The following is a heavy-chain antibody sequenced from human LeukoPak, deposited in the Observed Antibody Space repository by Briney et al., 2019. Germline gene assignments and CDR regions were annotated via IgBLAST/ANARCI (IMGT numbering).Heavy chain of an antibody. CDR2: ISSHSRTI. D-gene: IGHD3-9*01. CDR3: ARAPDVLRYFDWLEGPLYFDY. V-gene: IGHV3-48*01. J-gene: IGHJ4*02. Sequence: PGGSLRLSCAASGLTFSTYSMNWVRQAPGKGLEWVSYISSHSRTIYYADSVKGRFTISRDNAKNSLFLQMDSLRAEDTAVYYCARAPDVLRYFDWLEGPLYFDYWGQGTLVTVSS. CDR1: GLTFSTYS.